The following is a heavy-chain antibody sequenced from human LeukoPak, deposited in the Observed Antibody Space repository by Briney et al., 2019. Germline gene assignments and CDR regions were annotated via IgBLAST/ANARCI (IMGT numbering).Heavy chain of an antibody. Sequence: GASVKVSCKASGYTFTSYDINWVRQATGQGLEWMGWMNPNSGNTGYAQKFQGRVTMTRNTSISTAYMELSSLRSEDTAVYYCARGVHDYVLWFDPWGQEALVTVSS. CDR2: MNPNSGNT. CDR3: ARGVHDYVLWFDP. J-gene: IGHJ5*02. CDR1: GYTFTSYD. D-gene: IGHD3-16*01. V-gene: IGHV1-8*01.